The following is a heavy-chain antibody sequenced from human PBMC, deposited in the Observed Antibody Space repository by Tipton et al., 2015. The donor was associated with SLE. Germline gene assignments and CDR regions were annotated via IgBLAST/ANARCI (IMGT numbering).Heavy chain of an antibody. J-gene: IGHJ4*02. Sequence: SLRLSCAASGFTFSNHAMSWVRQAPGKGLEWVSDISGSGTSTYYADFVEGHFTISRDNSKNTVYLQMNSLRVADTAIYYCAKDRYCGGGTCFASYFDLWGQGTPVTVSS. V-gene: IGHV3-23*01. CDR3: AKDRYCGGGTCFASYFDL. CDR2: ISGSGTST. D-gene: IGHD2-21*01. CDR1: GFTFSNHA.